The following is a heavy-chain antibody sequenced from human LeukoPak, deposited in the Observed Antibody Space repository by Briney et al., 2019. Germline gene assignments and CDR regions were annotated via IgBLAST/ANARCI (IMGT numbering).Heavy chain of an antibody. CDR1: GFTFSSYG. V-gene: IGHV3-30*03. Sequence: GRSLRLSCAASGFTFSSYGMRWVRQAPGKGLEWVAVISYDGSNKYYADSVKGRFTISRDNSKNTLYLQMNSLRAEDTAVYYCARDSSSWSYYYYGMDVWGQGTTVTVSS. CDR2: ISYDGSNK. D-gene: IGHD6-13*01. J-gene: IGHJ6*02. CDR3: ARDSSSWSYYYYGMDV.